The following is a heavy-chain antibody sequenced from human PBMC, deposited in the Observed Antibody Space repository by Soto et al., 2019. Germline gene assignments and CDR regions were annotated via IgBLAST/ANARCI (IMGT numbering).Heavy chain of an antibody. CDR2: ISTSNDNR. CDR3: ARAELLRFLGWPRRAPKPTWFDP. D-gene: IGHD3-3*01. CDR1: GWMFSTYA. V-gene: IGHV1-18*01. Sequence: SVHVSFQAAGWMFSTYAFSWVRQPAGPGVEWVGWISTSNDNRYYAQKFQARVTMTQDTSTNTAYIEVRSLRSDDPAVYSCARAELLRFLGWPRRAPKPTWFDPWGQGTLVTVSS. J-gene: IGHJ5*02.